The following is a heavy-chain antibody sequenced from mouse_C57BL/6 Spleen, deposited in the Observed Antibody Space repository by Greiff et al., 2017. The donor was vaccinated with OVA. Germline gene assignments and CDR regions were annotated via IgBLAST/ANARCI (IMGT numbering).Heavy chain of an antibody. J-gene: IGHJ3*01. D-gene: IGHD2-14*01. CDR3: TRGTAFAD. Sequence: QVQLQQSGAELVRPGASVTLSCKASGFTFTDYEMHWVKQTPVHGLEWIGAIDPETGGTAYNQKFTGKALLTADKSSSTAYMELRSLTSEDSAVYYCTRGTAFADWGQGTLGTVSA. CDR1: GFTFTDYE. CDR2: IDPETGGT. V-gene: IGHV1-15*01.